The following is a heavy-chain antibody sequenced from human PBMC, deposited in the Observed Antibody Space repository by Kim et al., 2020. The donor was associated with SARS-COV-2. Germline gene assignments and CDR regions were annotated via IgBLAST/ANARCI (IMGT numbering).Heavy chain of an antibody. J-gene: IGHJ4*02. CDR3: ARGGYYYGSGSFDY. D-gene: IGHD3-10*01. Sequence: NPALTSRVTISVDTSKNQFSLKQSSVTAADTAVYYCARGGYYYGSGSFDYWGQGTLVTVSS. V-gene: IGHV4-4*09.